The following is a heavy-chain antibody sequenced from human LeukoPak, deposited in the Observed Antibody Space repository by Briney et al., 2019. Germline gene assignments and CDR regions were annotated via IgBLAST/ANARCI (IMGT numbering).Heavy chain of an antibody. CDR3: ARGDFGGRGYSGYDAFDI. Sequence: SETLSLTCTVSGGSISSYYWSWIRQPPGKGLEWIGYIYYSGSTNYNPSLKSRVTISVDTSKNQFSLKLSSVTAADTAVYYCARGDFGGRGYSGYDAFDIWGQGTMVTVSS. D-gene: IGHD5-12*01. CDR1: GGSISSYY. V-gene: IGHV4-59*01. J-gene: IGHJ3*02. CDR2: IYYSGST.